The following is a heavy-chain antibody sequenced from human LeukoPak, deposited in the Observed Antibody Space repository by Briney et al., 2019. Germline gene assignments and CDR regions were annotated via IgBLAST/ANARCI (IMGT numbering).Heavy chain of an antibody. J-gene: IGHJ4*02. CDR3: TSEYYDYVWGSYRSDYHFDY. D-gene: IGHD3-16*02. CDR2: IKSKTDGGTT. V-gene: IGHV3-15*01. CDR1: GFTFSNAW. Sequence: GGSLRLSCAASGFTFSNAWMSWVRQAPGKGLEWVGHIKSKTDGGTTDYAAPVKGRFTISRDDSKNTLYLQMNSLKTEDTAVYYCTSEYYDYVWGSYRSDYHFDYWGQGTLVTVSS.